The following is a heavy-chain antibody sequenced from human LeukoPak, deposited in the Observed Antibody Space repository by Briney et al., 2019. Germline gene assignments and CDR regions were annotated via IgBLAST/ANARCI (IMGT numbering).Heavy chain of an antibody. D-gene: IGHD3-10*01. CDR2: INHSGST. CDR3: ASRRYYYGSGSYRAGYYYYYMDV. Sequence: SETLSLTCAVYGGSFSGYYWSWIRQPPGKGLEWIGEINHSGSTNYNPSLKSRVTISVDTSKNQFSLKLSSVTAADTAVYYCASRRYYYGSGSYRAGYYYYYMDVWGKGTTVTISS. J-gene: IGHJ6*03. V-gene: IGHV4-34*01. CDR1: GGSFSGYY.